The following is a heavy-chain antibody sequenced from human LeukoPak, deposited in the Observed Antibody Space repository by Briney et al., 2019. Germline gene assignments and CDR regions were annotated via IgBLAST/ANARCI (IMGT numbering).Heavy chain of an antibody. CDR1: GYSFTSYW. Sequence: GESLKISCKGSGYSFTSYWIAWVRQMPGKGLEWMGIIYPGDSDTRYSPSFQGQVTISADKSTSTAYLQWSSLKASDTAMHYCARHLYSSGYSVSGYWGQGTLVTVSS. CDR3: ARHLYSSGYSVSGY. D-gene: IGHD3-22*01. J-gene: IGHJ4*02. V-gene: IGHV5-51*01. CDR2: IYPGDSDT.